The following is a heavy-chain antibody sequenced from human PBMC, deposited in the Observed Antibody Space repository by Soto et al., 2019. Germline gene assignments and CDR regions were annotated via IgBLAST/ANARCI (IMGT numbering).Heavy chain of an antibody. CDR1: GGSFGGYG. J-gene: IGHJ4*02. D-gene: IGHD6-6*01. CDR2: IIPIFGTA. V-gene: IGHV1-69*13. Sequence: SGKVSWEAWGGSFGGYGMSWGRQAPGQGLEWMGGIIPIFGTANYAQKFQGRVTITADESTSTAYMELSSLRSEDTAVYYCARFSKTGQLDTIDYWGQGTLVTVSS. CDR3: ARFSKTGQLDTIDY.